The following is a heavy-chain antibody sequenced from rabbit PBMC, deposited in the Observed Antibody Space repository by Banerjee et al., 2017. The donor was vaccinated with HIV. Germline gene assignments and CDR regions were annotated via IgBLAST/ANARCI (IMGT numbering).Heavy chain of an antibody. Sequence: QEQLEESGGDLVKPEGSLTLTCKASGIDFNSYYYMCWVRQAPGKGLEWVACIYVGGSGSTYYADWAIGRFTISKTSSTTVTLQMTSLTAADTATYFCARDLAGVIGWNFNLWGPGTLVTVS. CDR3: ARDLAGVIGWNFNL. CDR2: IYVGGSGST. D-gene: IGHD4-1*01. V-gene: IGHV1S45*01. J-gene: IGHJ4*01. CDR1: GIDFNSYYY.